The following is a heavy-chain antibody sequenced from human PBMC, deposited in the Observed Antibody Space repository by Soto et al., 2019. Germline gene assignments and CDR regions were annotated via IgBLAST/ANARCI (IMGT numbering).Heavy chain of an antibody. CDR3: AKSSTQAYGMDV. D-gene: IGHD2-2*01. V-gene: IGHV3-30*18. Sequence: PGGSLRLSCAASGFTFSSYGMHWVRQAPGKGLEWVAVISYDGSNKYYADSVKGRFTISRDNSKNTLYLQMNSLRAEDTAVYYCAKSSTQAYGMDVWGQGTTVTVSS. J-gene: IGHJ6*02. CDR1: GFTFSSYG. CDR2: ISYDGSNK.